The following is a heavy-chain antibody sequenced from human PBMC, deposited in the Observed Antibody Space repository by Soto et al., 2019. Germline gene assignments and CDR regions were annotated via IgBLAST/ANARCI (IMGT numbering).Heavy chain of an antibody. CDR2: IYYSGST. CDR1: GGSISSSSYY. V-gene: IGHV4-39*01. D-gene: IGHD2-8*01. J-gene: IGHJ4*02. CDR3: ARHIVLMVYDPLSFFDY. Sequence: QLQLQESGPGLVKPSETLSLTCTVSGGSISSSSYYWGWIRQPPGKGLEWIGSIYYSGSTYYNPSLKSRVTISVDTSKNQFSLKLSSVTAADTAVYYCARHIVLMVYDPLSFFDYWGQGTLVTVSS.